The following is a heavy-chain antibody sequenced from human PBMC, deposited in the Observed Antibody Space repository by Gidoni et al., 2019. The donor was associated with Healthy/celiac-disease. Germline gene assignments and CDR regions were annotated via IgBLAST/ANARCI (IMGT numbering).Heavy chain of an antibody. D-gene: IGHD6-19*01. CDR1: GGSISSSSYY. Sequence: QLQLQESGPGLVKPSETLSLTCTVSGGSISSSSYYWGWIRQPPGKGLEWIGSIYYSGSTYYNPSLKSRVTISVDTSKNQFSLKLSSVTAADTAVYYCARHEPYSSGWYGVWYWGQGTLVTVSS. J-gene: IGHJ4*02. CDR2: IYYSGST. V-gene: IGHV4-39*01. CDR3: ARHEPYSSGWYGVWY.